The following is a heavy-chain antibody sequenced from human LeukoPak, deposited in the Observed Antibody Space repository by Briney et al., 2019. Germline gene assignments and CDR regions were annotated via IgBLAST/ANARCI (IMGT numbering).Heavy chain of an antibody. Sequence: ASVKVSCKASGYTFTGYYMHWVRQAPGQGLEWMGWINPNSGGTNYAQKFQGRVTMTRDTSVSTAYMELSRLRSDDTAVYYCARVSVTTWGLGSFDYWGQGTLVTVSS. CDR1: GYTFTGYY. J-gene: IGHJ4*02. D-gene: IGHD4-17*01. CDR3: ARVSVTTWGLGSFDY. CDR2: INPNSGGT. V-gene: IGHV1-2*02.